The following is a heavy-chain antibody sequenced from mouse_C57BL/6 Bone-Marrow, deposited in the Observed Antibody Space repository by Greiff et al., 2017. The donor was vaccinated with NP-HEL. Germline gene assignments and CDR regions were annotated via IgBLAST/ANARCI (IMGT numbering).Heavy chain of an antibody. Sequence: EVKLMESGGGLVKPGGSLKLSCAASGFTFSSYTMSWVRQTPEKRLEWVATISGGGGNTYYPDSVKGRFTISRDNAKDTLYLQMSSLRSEDTALYYCARRLGGYWGQGTTLTVSS. CDR3: ARRLGGY. CDR2: ISGGGGNT. V-gene: IGHV5-9*01. J-gene: IGHJ2*01. D-gene: IGHD1-1*02. CDR1: GFTFSSYT.